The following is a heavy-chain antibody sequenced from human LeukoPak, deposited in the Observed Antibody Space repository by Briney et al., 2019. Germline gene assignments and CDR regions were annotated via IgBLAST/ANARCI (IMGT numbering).Heavy chain of an antibody. CDR3: VRCEEWLIRKGYFYSYMGV. CDR2: ITTTSKYR. CDR1: GFNFNNYA. D-gene: IGHD6-19*01. V-gene: IGHV3-21*01. Sequence: PGGSLRLSCAASGFNFNNYALNWGRQAPGKGLEWVSSITTTSKYRHYADSVKGRFTVSRDNTNRTLFLEMNSLGAEDTALYYCVRCEEWLIRKGYFYSYMGVSGKGTTVTVSS. J-gene: IGHJ6*03.